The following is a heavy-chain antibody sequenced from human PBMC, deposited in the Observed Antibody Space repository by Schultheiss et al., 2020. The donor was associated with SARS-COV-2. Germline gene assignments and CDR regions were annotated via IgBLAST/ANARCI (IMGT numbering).Heavy chain of an antibody. D-gene: IGHD3-3*01. V-gene: IGHV3-53*01. J-gene: IGHJ6*02. Sequence: GGSLRLSCAASGFTVSSNYMSWVRQAPGKGLEWVSVIYSGGSTYYADSVKGRFTISRDNSKNTLYLQMNSLRAEDTAVYYCARGRREPYYDFWSGYSRNLNYYYYGMDVWGQGTTVTVSS. CDR1: GFTVSSNY. CDR3: ARGRREPYYDFWSGYSRNLNYYYYGMDV. CDR2: IYSGGST.